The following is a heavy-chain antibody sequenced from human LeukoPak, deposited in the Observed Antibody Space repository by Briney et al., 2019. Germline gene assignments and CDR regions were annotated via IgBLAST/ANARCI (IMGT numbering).Heavy chain of an antibody. V-gene: IGHV1-2*02. J-gene: IGHJ4*02. CDR3: ARDLGYTSSR. CDR2: INPNSGGT. CDR1: GYTFTDSY. Sequence: GASVKVSCKASGYTFTDSYMHWVRQAPGQGLEWMGWINPNSGGTNYAQKFQGRVSMTRDTSISTAYMELSRLRSDDTAVYYCARDLGYTSSRWGQGTLVTVSS. D-gene: IGHD6-13*01.